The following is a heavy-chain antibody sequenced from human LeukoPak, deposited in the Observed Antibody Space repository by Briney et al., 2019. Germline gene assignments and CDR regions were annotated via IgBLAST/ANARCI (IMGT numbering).Heavy chain of an antibody. V-gene: IGHV4-59*08. CDR2: IYYSGST. D-gene: IGHD3-10*01. Sequence: SETLSLTCTVSGGSISSYYWSWIRQPPGRGLGWIGYIYYSGSTNYNPSLKSRVTISVDTSKNQFSLKLSSVTAADTAVYYGARLRGSYYSPIDYWSQATPATASS. CDR1: GGSISSYY. J-gene: IGHJ4*02. CDR3: ARLRGSYYSPIDY.